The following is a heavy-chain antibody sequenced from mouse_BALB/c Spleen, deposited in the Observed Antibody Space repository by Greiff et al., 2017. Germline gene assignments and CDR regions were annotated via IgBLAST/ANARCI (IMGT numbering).Heavy chain of an antibody. CDR3: ARYYYGGDY. CDR1: GYTFTSYW. V-gene: IGHV1-69*02. CDR2: IDPSDSET. Sequence: QVQLKQPGAELVKPGAPVKLSCKASGYTFTSYWMNWVKQRPGRGLEWIGRIDPSDSETHYNQKFKDKATLTADKSSSTAYMQLSSLTSEDSAVYYCARYYYGGDYWGQGTTLTVSA. D-gene: IGHD1-1*01. J-gene: IGHJ2*01.